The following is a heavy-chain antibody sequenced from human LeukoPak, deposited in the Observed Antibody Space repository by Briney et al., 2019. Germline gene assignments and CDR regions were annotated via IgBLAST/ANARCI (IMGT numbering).Heavy chain of an antibody. V-gene: IGHV4-59*01. CDR3: ASDDPTYGMDV. CDR1: GGSISSYY. J-gene: IGHJ6*02. CDR2: IYYSGGT. Sequence: SETLSLTCTVSGGSISSYYWSWIRQPPGKGLEWIGYIYYSGGTNYNPSLKSRVTISVDTSKNQFSLKLSSVTAADTAVYYCASDDPTYGMDVWGQGTTVTVSS.